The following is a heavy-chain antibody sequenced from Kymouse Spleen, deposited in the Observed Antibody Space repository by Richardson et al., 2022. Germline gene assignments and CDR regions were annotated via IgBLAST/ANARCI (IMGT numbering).Heavy chain of an antibody. J-gene: IGHJ6*02. CDR2: ISSSSSTI. D-gene: IGHD3-10*01. V-gene: IGHV3-48*02. CDR3: AREGITMVRGPRGDYYYGMDV. Sequence: EVQLVESGGGLVQPGGSLRLSCAASGFTFSSYSMNWVRQAPGKGLEWVSYISSSSSTIYYADSVKGRFTISRDNAKNSLYLQMNSLRDEDTAVYYCAREGITMVRGPRGDYYYGMDVWGQGTTVTVSS. CDR1: GFTFSSYS.